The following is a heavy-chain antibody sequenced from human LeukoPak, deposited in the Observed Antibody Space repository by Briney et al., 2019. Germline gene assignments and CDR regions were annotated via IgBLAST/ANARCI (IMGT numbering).Heavy chain of an antibody. Sequence: PGGSLRLSCAASGFTVSSNYMSWVRQAPGKGLVWVSRINSDGDSTTYADSVKSRFTISRDNAKKTLYLQMNSLRAEDTAVYYCARGDRNGYFIYWGQGTLVTVSS. CDR2: INSDGDST. V-gene: IGHV3-74*01. D-gene: IGHD3-22*01. J-gene: IGHJ4*02. CDR3: ARGDRNGYFIY. CDR1: GFTVSSNY.